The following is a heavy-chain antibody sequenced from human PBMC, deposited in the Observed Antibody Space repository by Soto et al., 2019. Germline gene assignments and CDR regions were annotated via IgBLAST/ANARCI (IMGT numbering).Heavy chain of an antibody. V-gene: IGHV4-31*03. J-gene: IGHJ4*02. CDR2: IYHSGST. CDR1: NASITSSGYY. D-gene: IGHD1-26*01. Sequence: QVQLQESGPRLVEASQTLSLTCTVSNASITSSGYYWSWVRQPPGKRLEWIGYIYHSGSTFYSPSLHGRLTTSVDTSNNQFPLTLRSVTAADTAVYHCARMSGTYYVPDYWGQGTLVTVSS. CDR3: ARMSGTYYVPDY.